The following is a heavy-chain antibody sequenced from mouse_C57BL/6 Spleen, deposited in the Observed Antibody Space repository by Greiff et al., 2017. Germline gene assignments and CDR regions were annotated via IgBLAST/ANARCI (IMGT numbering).Heavy chain of an antibody. V-gene: IGHV1-69*01. CDR2: IDPSDSYT. D-gene: IGHD4-1*01. CDR1: GYTFTSYW. CDR3: ARLGNWDEDY. J-gene: IGHJ2*01. Sequence: QVQLQQPGAELVMPGASVKLSCKASGYTFTSYWMHWVKQRPGQGLEWIGEIDPSDSYTNYNQKFKGKSTLTVDKSSSTAYMQLSSLTSEDSAVYYCARLGNWDEDYWGQGTTLTVSS.